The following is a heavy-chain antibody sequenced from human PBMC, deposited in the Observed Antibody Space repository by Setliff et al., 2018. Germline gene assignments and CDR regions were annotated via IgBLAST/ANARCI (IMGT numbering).Heavy chain of an antibody. V-gene: IGHV4-59*08. CDR2: VHFGGDT. J-gene: IGHJ4*02. CDR3: ARHPSSGSYYGGSIFYFDD. CDR1: GGGSINNYY. Sequence: PSETLSLTCTVSGGGSINNYYWSWVRQSPGKGLEWIGFVHFGGDTNYNPSLKSRVTMSADTSNNQFSLKLSFVTAADTAVYYCARHPSSGSYYGGSIFYFDDWGPGILVTVSS. D-gene: IGHD1-26*01.